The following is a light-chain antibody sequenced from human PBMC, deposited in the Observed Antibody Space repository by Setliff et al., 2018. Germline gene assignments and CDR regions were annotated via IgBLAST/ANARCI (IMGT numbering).Light chain of an antibody. CDR1: RSNIGAGYG. CDR3: QSYDNSLSGSGL. V-gene: IGLV1-40*01. J-gene: IGLJ1*01. CDR2: NDN. Sequence: QSALTQPPSVSGAPGQRVTISCTGSRSNIGAGYGVHWYQQFPGTAPKLLIYNDNNRPSGVPDRFSGSKSGTSASLAITGLQAEDEADYFCQSYDNSLSGSGLFGTGTKGTV.